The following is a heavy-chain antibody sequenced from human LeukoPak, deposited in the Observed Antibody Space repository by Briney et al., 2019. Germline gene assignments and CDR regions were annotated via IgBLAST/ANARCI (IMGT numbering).Heavy chain of an antibody. J-gene: IGHJ4*02. CDR3: ATLTVRGVINI. CDR1: GFTFSNTW. CDR2: IQSKTDGGTT. D-gene: IGHD3-10*01. V-gene: IGHV3-15*01. Sequence: GGSLRLSCAASGFTFSNTWMNWVRQAPGKGLEWVGRIQSKTDGGTTEYAAPVKGRFTISRDDSKTTLYLQMNSLKTEDIAVYYCATLTVRGVINIWGQGTLVTVSS.